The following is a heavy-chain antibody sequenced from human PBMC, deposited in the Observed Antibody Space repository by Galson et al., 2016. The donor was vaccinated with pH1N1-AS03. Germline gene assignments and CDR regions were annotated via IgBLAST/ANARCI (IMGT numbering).Heavy chain of an antibody. V-gene: IGHV1-2*04. D-gene: IGHD1-26*01. CDR3: ARDPRGPCSSATCATTHYFGMDV. CDR1: GYIFTDFY. J-gene: IGHJ6*02. CDR2: INPENGVT. Sequence: SVKVSCKASGYIFTDFYVHWVRQAPGQGLEWMGWINPENGVTNYAQKFQAWVTMTGDTSISTAYMELHGLKSDDTAVYYCARDPRGPCSSATCATTHYFGMDVWGQGTTVIVSS.